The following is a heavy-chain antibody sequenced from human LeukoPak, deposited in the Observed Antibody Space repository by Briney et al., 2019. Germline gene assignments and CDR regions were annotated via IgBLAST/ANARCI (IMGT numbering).Heavy chain of an antibody. CDR3: ARHGGRITSSGERYMDV. Sequence: SETLSLTCAVSGYSISSGYYWGWIRPPPGKGLEWIGSIYHSGSTYYNPSLTSRLTISVDTSKNQFSLKLSSVTAADTAVYYCARHGGRITSSGERYMDVWGKGTTVTVSS. V-gene: IGHV4-38-2*01. CDR1: GYSISSGYY. D-gene: IGHD2-15*01. CDR2: IYHSGST. J-gene: IGHJ6*03.